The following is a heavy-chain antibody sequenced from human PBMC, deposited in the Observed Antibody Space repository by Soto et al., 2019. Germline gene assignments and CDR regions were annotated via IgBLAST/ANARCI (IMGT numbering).Heavy chain of an antibody. CDR3: ARDRGYYDSSGYYSDAFDI. Sequence: SLRLSCAASGFTFSSYGMHWVRQAPGKGLEWVAVIWYDGSNKYYADSVKGRFTISRDNSKNTLYLQMNSLRAEDTAVYYCARDRGYYDSSGYYSDAFDIWGQGTMVTVSS. V-gene: IGHV3-33*01. D-gene: IGHD3-22*01. CDR2: IWYDGSNK. J-gene: IGHJ3*02. CDR1: GFTFSSYG.